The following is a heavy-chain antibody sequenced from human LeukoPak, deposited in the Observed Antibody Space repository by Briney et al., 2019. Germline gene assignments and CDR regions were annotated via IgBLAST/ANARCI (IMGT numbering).Heavy chain of an antibody. J-gene: IGHJ4*02. CDR2: ISGRGDTT. CDR3: TRPHDY. CDR1: GFTFSNYA. V-gene: IGHV3-23*01. Sequence: GGSLRLSCAASGFTFSNYAMSWVRQAPGKGLEWVSGISGRGDTTYYADSVKGRFTISRDNSKNTLYLQMNSLRAEDTAVYYCTRPHDYWGQGTLVTVSS.